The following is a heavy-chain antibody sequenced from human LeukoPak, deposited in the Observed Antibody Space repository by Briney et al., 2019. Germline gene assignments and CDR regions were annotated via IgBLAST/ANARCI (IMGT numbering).Heavy chain of an antibody. D-gene: IGHD3-10*01. CDR3: ARDRYYYGSGSYRRSYYGMDV. V-gene: IGHV1-18*01. J-gene: IGHJ6*02. Sequence: ASVKVSCKASGYTFTSYGISWVRQAPGQGLEWMGWISAYNGNTNYAQKFQGRVTITADKSTSTAYMELSSLRSEDTAVHYCARDRYYYGSGSYRRSYYGMDVWGQGTTVTVSS. CDR1: GYTFTSYG. CDR2: ISAYNGNT.